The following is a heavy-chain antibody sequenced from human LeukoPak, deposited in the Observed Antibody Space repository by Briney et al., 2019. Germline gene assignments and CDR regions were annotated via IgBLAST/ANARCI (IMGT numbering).Heavy chain of an antibody. Sequence: SETLSLTCTVSGGSISNHYWSWIRQPPGRGLEWIGYFSDNGNTIYNPSLKSRVTILGDTSKNQFSLKLSSVTAADTAVYYCARHATGSYSVPWLDPWGQGTLVTVST. CDR2: FSDNGNT. J-gene: IGHJ5*02. V-gene: IGHV4-59*08. D-gene: IGHD3-10*01. CDR3: ARHATGSYSVPWLDP. CDR1: GGSISNHY.